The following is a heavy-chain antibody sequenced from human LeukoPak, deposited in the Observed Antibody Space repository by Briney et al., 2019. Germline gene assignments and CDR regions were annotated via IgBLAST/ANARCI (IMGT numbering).Heavy chain of an antibody. CDR2: ISSSGSTI. J-gene: IGHJ5*02. CDR1: GFTFSDYY. V-gene: IGHV3-11*04. D-gene: IGHD3-10*01. CDR3: ASLYGSGPKWFDP. Sequence: GGSLRLSCAASGFTFSDYYMSWIRQAPGKGLEWVSYISSSGSTIYYADSVKGRFTISRDNAKNSLYLQMNSLRAEDTAVYYCASLYGSGPKWFDPWGQGTLVTVSS.